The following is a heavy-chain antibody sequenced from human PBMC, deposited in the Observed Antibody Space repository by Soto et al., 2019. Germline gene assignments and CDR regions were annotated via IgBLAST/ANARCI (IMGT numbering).Heavy chain of an antibody. CDR3: AREEATTAKVYIDY. CDR2: INPNSGGT. Sequence: GASVKVSCKASTGNYLQWVRQAPGQGPEWMGWINPNSGGTHYAEQFQGRVTMTWDTSISTVNMELNSLTSDDTAVYYCAREEATTAKVYIDYWDEGPPVTVPS. D-gene: IGHD1-1*01. CDR1: TGNY. V-gene: IGHV1-2*02. J-gene: IGHJ4*02.